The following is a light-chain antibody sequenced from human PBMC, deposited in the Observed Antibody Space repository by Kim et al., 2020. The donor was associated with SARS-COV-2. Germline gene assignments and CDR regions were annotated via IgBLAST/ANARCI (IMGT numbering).Light chain of an antibody. J-gene: IGKJ4*01. CDR2: GVS. CDR3: QQYETFPLT. V-gene: IGKV1D-16*01. Sequence: DIQMTQSPSSLSASVGDRVTITCRATQGISSRLAWYQHKPEKAPKSLIYGVSTLQSGLPSRFSGSGSGTHFTLTISNLQPEDFATYYCQQYETFPLTFGGGTKVDIK. CDR1: QGISSR.